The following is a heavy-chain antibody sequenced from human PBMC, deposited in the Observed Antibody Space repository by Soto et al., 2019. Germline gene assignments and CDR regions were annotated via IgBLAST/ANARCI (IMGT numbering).Heavy chain of an antibody. CDR2: ISYGGGTA. Sequence: LRLSCAASEFTFSNYAMSWVRQAPGKGLEWVSAISYGGGTAYYADSVKGRFTISRDNSKNTLYLQMNSLRAEDTAVYYCAKNPGYYYDSTGYHFDYWGQGTLVTVSS. CDR1: EFTFSNYA. V-gene: IGHV3-23*01. D-gene: IGHD3-22*01. J-gene: IGHJ4*02. CDR3: AKNPGYYYDSTGYHFDY.